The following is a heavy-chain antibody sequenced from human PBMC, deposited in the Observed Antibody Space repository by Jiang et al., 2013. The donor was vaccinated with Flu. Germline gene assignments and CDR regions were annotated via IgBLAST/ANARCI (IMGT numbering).Heavy chain of an antibody. D-gene: IGHD2-21*02. CDR2: IHNSGTT. J-gene: IGHJ6*02. V-gene: IGHV4-59*08. CDR3: ARSYCGGDCYSMFGYSYYGMDV. CDR1: SGSISSHY. Sequence: GSGLVKPSETLSLTCTVSSGSISSHYWSWIRQPPGKGLEWIGYIHNSGTTNYNPSLKSRVTISIDTSTNQFSLKLISVTAPDTAVYYCARSYCGGDCYSMFGYSYYGMDVWGQGTRSPSP.